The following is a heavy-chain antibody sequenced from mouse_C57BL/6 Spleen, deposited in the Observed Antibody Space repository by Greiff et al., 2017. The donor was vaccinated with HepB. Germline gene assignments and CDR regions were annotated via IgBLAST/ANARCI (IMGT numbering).Heavy chain of an antibody. J-gene: IGHJ1*03. CDR1: GYTFTDYY. CDR2: INPNNGGT. D-gene: IGHD1-1*01. V-gene: IGHV1-26*01. Sequence: VQLQQSGPELVKPGASVKISCKASGYTFTDYYMNWVKQSHGKSLEWIGDINPNNGGTSYNQKFKGKATLTVDKSSSTAYMERRSLTSEDSAVYYCARGGTYYYGSSLWYFDVWGTGATVTVSS. CDR3: ARGGTYYYGSSLWYFDV.